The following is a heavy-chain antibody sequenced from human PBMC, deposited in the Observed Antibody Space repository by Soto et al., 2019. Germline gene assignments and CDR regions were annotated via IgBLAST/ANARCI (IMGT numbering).Heavy chain of an antibody. CDR1: GGSISSGCYY. J-gene: IGHJ4*02. CDR3: AREPIN. CDR2: IYYSGST. D-gene: IGHD5-12*01. Sequence: SETLSLTCTVSGGSISSGCYYWNWIRQHPGKSLEWIGYIYYSGSTYYNPFLKSRVTISLDTSKNQFSLKLSSVTAADTAVYYCAREPINWGQGTLVTVSS. V-gene: IGHV4-31*03.